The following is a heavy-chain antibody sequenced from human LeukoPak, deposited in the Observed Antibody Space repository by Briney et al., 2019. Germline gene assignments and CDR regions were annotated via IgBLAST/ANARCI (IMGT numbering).Heavy chain of an antibody. J-gene: IGHJ4*02. CDR3: ATEGIAGYRVFDY. V-gene: IGHV3-64*01. D-gene: IGHD6-13*01. CDR1: GFTFSDYY. Sequence: PGGSLRLSCGAAGFTFSDYYMSWGRQAPGKGLEYVSAISSNGGSTYYANSVKGRFTISRDNSKNTLYPQMGSLRAEAMAVYYCATEGIAGYRVFDYWGQGTLVTVSS. CDR2: ISSNGGST.